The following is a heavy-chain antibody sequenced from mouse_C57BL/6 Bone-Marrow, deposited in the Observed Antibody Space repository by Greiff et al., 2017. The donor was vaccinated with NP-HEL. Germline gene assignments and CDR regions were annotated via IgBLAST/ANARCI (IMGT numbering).Heavy chain of an antibody. CDR2: IYPSDSET. CDR1: GYTFTSYW. Sequence: LVESGAELVRPGSSVKLSCKASGYTFTSYWMHWVKQRPIQGLEWIGNIYPSDSETHYNQKFKDKATLTVDKSSSTTYMQLSSLTSEDSAVYYCARSTTVVATVDYEGQGTTLTVSS. D-gene: IGHD1-1*01. V-gene: IGHV1-52*01. CDR3: ARSTTVVATVDY. J-gene: IGHJ2*01.